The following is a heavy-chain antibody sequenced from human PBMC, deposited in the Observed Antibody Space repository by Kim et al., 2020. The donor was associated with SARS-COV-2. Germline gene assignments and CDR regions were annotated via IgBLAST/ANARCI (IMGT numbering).Heavy chain of an antibody. D-gene: IGHD3-22*01. CDR3: ARFEYYYDSSGYSSDY. CDR1: GYSFTSYW. CDR2: IDPSDSYT. V-gene: IGHV5-10-1*01. J-gene: IGHJ4*02. Sequence: GESLKISCKGSGYSFTSYWISWVRQMPGKGLEWMGRIDPSDSYTNYSPSFQGHVTISADKSISTAYLQWSSLKASDTAMYYCARFEYYYDSSGYSSDYWGQGTLVTVSS.